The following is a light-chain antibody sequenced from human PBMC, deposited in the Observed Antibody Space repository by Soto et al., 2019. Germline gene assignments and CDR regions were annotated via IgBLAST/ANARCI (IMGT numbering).Light chain of an antibody. CDR2: EVS. Sequence: QPALTQPASVSGSPGQSITISCTGTSSDVGGYNYVSWYQHHPGKAPKLMIYEVSNRPSGVSNRFSGSKSGNTASLTISGLQAEDEGDYYCTSYTSSSTHDVLFGGGTKLTVL. CDR1: SSDVGGYNY. CDR3: TSYTSSSTHDVL. J-gene: IGLJ2*01. V-gene: IGLV2-14*01.